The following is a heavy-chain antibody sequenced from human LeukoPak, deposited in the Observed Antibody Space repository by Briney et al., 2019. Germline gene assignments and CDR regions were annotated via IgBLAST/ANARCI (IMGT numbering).Heavy chain of an antibody. CDR1: GFTFSSHW. CDR2: IKQDGSEI. J-gene: IGHJ4*02. Sequence: PGGSLRLSCAASGFTFSSHWMSWVRQAPGKGLEWVASIKQDGSEIYYVDSVKGRFTISRDSAKNSLYLQMNSLRAEDTAVYYCARGMTSIGYWGQGTLVSVSS. CDR3: ARGMTSIGY. D-gene: IGHD2-21*02. V-gene: IGHV3-7*04.